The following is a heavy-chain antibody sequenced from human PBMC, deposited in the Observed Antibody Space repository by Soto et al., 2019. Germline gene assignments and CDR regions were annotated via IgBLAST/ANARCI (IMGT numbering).Heavy chain of an antibody. Sequence: EVQLLESGGGLVQPGGSLRLSCAASGFTFSSYAMSWVRQAPGKGLEWVSAISGSGGSTYYADSVKGRFTISRDNSKNTLYLQMNSLRAEDTAVYYCAKAYTPYCSSTSCYVFDYSGQGTLVTVSS. CDR2: ISGSGGST. J-gene: IGHJ4*02. V-gene: IGHV3-23*01. D-gene: IGHD2-2*01. CDR3: AKAYTPYCSSTSCYVFDY. CDR1: GFTFSSYA.